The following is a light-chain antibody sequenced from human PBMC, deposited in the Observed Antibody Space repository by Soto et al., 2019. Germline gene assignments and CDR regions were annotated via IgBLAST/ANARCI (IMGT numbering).Light chain of an antibody. J-gene: IGKJ1*01. CDR2: GAS. V-gene: IGKV3-20*01. CDR3: QQYGSSLQT. CDR1: QSVSSSY. Sequence: EIVLTQSPGTLSLSPGERATLSCRASQSVSSSYLAWYQQKPGQAPRPLIYGASSRASGIPDRFSGSGSGTDFTLTISRLEPEDFAVYYCQQYGSSLQTFGQGTKVDIK.